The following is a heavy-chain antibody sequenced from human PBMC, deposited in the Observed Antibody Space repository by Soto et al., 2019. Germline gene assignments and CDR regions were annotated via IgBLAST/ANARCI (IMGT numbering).Heavy chain of an antibody. Sequence: PGGSLRLSCAASGFTFSTYGMHWVRQAPGKGLEWVAVISYDGSNKYYADSVKGRFTISRDNSKNTLYLQMNSLRAEDTAVYYCAKDLGGIAVAVDYWGQGTLVTVSS. CDR2: ISYDGSNK. CDR3: AKDLGGIAVAVDY. CDR1: GFTFSTYG. J-gene: IGHJ4*02. V-gene: IGHV3-30*18. D-gene: IGHD6-19*01.